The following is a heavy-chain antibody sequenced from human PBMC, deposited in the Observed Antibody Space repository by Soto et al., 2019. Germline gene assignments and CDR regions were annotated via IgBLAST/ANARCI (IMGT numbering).Heavy chain of an antibody. CDR2: IIPIFGTA. Sequence: PSVKVSCTASGGTFSSYAISWVRQAPGQGLEWMGGIIPIFGTANYAQKFQGRVTITADKSTSTAYMELSSLRSEDTAVYYCAIGLPRIAAAGSRRWFDPWGQGTLVTVSS. J-gene: IGHJ5*02. CDR3: AIGLPRIAAAGSRRWFDP. D-gene: IGHD6-13*01. V-gene: IGHV1-69*06. CDR1: GGTFSSYA.